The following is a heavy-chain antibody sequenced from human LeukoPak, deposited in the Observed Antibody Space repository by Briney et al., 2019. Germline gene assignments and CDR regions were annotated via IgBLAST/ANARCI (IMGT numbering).Heavy chain of an antibody. J-gene: IGHJ4*02. CDR3: ARVSPSGYCDS. D-gene: IGHD3-22*01. V-gene: IGHV4-39*01. CDR1: GGSVSSSSYY. Sequence: SETLSLTCTVSGGSVSSSSYYWGWIRQSPGKGLEWIGNIYFSGSTSYNPSLKSRLTLCVDTSKNQFSLRLSSVTAADTAFYYCARVSPSGYCDSWGQGTLVIVSS. CDR2: IYFSGST.